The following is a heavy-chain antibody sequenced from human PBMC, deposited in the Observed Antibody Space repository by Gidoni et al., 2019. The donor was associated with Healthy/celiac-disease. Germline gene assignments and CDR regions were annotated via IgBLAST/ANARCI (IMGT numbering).Heavy chain of an antibody. CDR1: GFTVSSNY. J-gene: IGHJ4*02. D-gene: IGHD1-1*01. V-gene: IGHV3-66*01. CDR3: ARDRPTGIFDY. Sequence: EVQLVESGGGLVQPGGSLRLSCAASGFTVSSNYMSWVRQAPGKGLAWVSGIYSGGSTYYADSVKGRFTISRDNSKNTLYLQMNSLRAEDTAVYYCARDRPTGIFDYWGQGTLVTVSS. CDR2: IYSGGST.